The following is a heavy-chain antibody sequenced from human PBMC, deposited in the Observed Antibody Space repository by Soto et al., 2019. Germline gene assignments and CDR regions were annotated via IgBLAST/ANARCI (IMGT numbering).Heavy chain of an antibody. CDR1: GFSFSSYD. CDR3: ARGMIRGVVYYGVEV. D-gene: IGHD3-10*01. Sequence: QEQLVESGGGAVQPGRSLRISCTASGFSFSSYDMHWVRQAPGEGLEWVSAMSFDGSYKHYADSVKGRLTISRDNSENTLYLQMNGLRPEDTAVYFCARGMIRGVVYYGVEVWGQGTTVTVS. V-gene: IGHV3-30*03. CDR2: MSFDGSYK. J-gene: IGHJ6*02.